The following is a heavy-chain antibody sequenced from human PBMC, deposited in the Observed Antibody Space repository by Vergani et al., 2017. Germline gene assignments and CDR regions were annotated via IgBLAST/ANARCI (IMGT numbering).Heavy chain of an antibody. CDR1: GAAIKDFY. V-gene: IGHV4-59*01. CDR3: ARVMYRDEASTGYRLEGMDI. J-gene: IGHJ6*02. Sequence: QVQLQESGPGLVKPSETLSLTCTVSGAAIKDFYWSWFRQPPGKGLEWIGYIYSTGSTNYNPSLNSRVTMSVDTSKNQFSLKLRSVTAADTAVYFCARVMYRDEASTGYRLEGMDIWGQGTTVTISS. CDR2: IYSTGST. D-gene: IGHD3-9*01.